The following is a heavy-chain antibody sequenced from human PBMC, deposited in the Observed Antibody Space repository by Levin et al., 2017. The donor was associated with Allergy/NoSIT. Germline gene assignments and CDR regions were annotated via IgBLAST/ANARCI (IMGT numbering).Heavy chain of an antibody. CDR1: GGTFSSYA. CDR3: ARVGPRYSGSYMGYLDY. Sequence: SVKVSCKASGGTFSSYAISWVRQAPGQGLEWMGGIIPIFGTANYAQKFQGRVTITADESTSTAYMELSSLRSEDTAVYYCARVGPRYSGSYMGYLDYWGQGTLVTVSS. J-gene: IGHJ4*02. V-gene: IGHV1-69*13. CDR2: IIPIFGTA. D-gene: IGHD1-26*01.